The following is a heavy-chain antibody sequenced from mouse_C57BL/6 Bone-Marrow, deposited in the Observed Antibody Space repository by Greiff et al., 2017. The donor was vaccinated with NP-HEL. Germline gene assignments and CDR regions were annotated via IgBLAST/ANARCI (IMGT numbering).Heavy chain of an antibody. D-gene: IGHD2-5*01. J-gene: IGHJ4*01. CDR3: ARHIRAYYSRDYAMDY. CDR2: ISNGGGST. CDR1: GFTFSDYY. Sequence: VQLKESGGGLVQPGGSLKLSCAASGFTFSDYYMYWVRQTPEKRLEWVAYISNGGGSTYYPDTVKGRFTISRDNAKNTLYLQMSRLKSEDTAMYYCARHIRAYYSRDYAMDYWGQGTSVTVSS. V-gene: IGHV5-12*01.